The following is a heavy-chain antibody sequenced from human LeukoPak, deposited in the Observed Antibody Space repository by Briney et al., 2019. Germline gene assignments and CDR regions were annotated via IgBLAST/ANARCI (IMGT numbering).Heavy chain of an antibody. CDR3: ARQGDGYTSFDY. CDR2: IYYSRNT. V-gene: IGHV4-39*01. J-gene: IGHJ4*02. Sequence: SETLSLTCTVSGGSISSSRNYWGWIRQPPGQGLEWIVSIYYSRNTYYNPSLKSRVTISVDTSKNQFSLKLTSVTAADTAVYYCARQGDGYTSFDYWGQGTLVTVSS. D-gene: IGHD5-24*01. CDR1: GGSISSSRNY.